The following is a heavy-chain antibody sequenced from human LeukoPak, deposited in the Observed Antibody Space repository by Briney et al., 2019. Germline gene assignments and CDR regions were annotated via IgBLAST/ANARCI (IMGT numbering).Heavy chain of an antibody. V-gene: IGHV3-23*01. J-gene: IGHJ6*03. CDR1: GFPFSNFA. Sequence: GGSLRLSCAASGFPFSNFATSWVRQAPGKGLEWVSTISGGGDNTYFADSVKGRFTISRDNSKNTLFLQMVSLRAEDTAVYYCAKFEGALLGNYYMDVWGKGTTVTVSS. CDR2: ISGGGDNT. CDR3: AKFEGALLGNYYMDV.